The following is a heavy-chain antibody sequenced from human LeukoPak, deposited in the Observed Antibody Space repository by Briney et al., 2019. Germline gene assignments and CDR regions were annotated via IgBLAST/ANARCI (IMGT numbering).Heavy chain of an antibody. CDR2: IYYGGST. CDR1: GGSVSDFY. V-gene: IGHV4-59*02. Sequence: PSETLSLTCSVSGGSVSDFYWSWIRQSPGKGLEWIGYIYYGGSTTYSPSLKSRVSISRDTSRNQLSLKLTSMTAADTAVYYCARNGGPRFFYMDIWGEGTTVSVS. CDR3: ARNGGPRFFYMDI. D-gene: IGHD3-16*01. J-gene: IGHJ6*03.